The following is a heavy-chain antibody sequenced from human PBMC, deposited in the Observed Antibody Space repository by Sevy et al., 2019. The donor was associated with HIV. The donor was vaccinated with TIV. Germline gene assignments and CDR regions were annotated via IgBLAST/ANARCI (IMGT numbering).Heavy chain of an antibody. D-gene: IGHD6-19*01. CDR1: GFTFDDFA. CDR3: AKDIGATGIAVVAN. V-gene: IGHV3-9*01. Sequence: GGSLRLSCAASGFTFDDFAMHWVRQVPGKGLEWVSGLNWDSGSVAYADSVKGGFTISRDNAKNALFLQMNSLRAEDTALYYCAKDIGATGIAVVANWGQGIQVTVSS. CDR2: LNWDSGSV. J-gene: IGHJ4*02.